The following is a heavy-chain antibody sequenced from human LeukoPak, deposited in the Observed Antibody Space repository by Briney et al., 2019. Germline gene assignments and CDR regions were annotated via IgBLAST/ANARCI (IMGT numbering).Heavy chain of an antibody. V-gene: IGHV4-34*01. CDR3: ARTDYYYDSSMNWFDP. D-gene: IGHD3-22*01. CDR1: GGSFSGYY. J-gene: IGHJ5*02. Sequence: SETLSLTCAVYGGSFSGYYWSWIRQPPGKGLERIGEINHSGSTNYNPSLKSRVTISVDTSKNQFSLKLSSVTAADTAVYYCARTDYYYDSSMNWFDPWGQGTLVTVSS. CDR2: INHSGST.